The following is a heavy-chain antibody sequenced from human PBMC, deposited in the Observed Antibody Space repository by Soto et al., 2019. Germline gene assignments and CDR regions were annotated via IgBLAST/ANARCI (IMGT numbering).Heavy chain of an antibody. CDR2: ISGSGGST. V-gene: IGHV3-23*01. CDR1: GFTFSSYA. CDR3: AKDRGSGLLDY. Sequence: EVQLLESGGGLVQSGGSLRLSCAASGFTFSSYAMRWVRQAPGKGLEWVSGISGSGGSTYYAHSVKGPFTISKDNSKNTLYLQMNSLRAEDTAVYYCAKDRGSGLLDYWGQGTLVTVSS. J-gene: IGHJ4*02. D-gene: IGHD3-16*01.